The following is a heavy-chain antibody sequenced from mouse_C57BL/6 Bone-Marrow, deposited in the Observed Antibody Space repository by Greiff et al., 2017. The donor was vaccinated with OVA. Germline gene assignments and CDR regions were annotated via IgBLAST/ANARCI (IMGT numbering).Heavy chain of an antibody. V-gene: IGHV15-2*01. Sequence: VKLQESGSELRSPGSSVKLSCKDFDSEVFPIAYMSWVRQKPGHGFEWIGGILPSIGRTIYGEKFEDKATLDADTLSNTAYLELNSLTSEDSAIYYCAREGLYYGSSYYAMDYWGQGTSVTVSS. CDR1: DSEVFPIAY. CDR2: ILPSIGRT. D-gene: IGHD1-1*01. J-gene: IGHJ4*01. CDR3: AREGLYYGSSYYAMDY.